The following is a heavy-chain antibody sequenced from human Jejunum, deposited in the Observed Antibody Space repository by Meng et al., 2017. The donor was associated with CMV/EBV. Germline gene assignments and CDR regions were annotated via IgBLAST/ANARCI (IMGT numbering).Heavy chain of an antibody. CDR3: ARDNDGSSHYSQFDY. D-gene: IGHD3-22*01. V-gene: IGHV3-33*01. Sequence: SGFPLNSYGIHWVRQFPGKGLEWVAVLWYVGSRKYFADSVQGRFSISRDDSKNTVYLQMNSLRAEDTAVYYCARDNDGSSHYSQFDYWGQGTLVTVSS. J-gene: IGHJ4*02. CDR2: LWYVGSRK. CDR1: GFPLNSYG.